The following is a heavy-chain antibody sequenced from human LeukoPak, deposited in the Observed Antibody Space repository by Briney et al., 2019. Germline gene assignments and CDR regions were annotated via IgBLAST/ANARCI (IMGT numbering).Heavy chain of an antibody. Sequence: PGGSLRLSCAASGFTFSSYGMHWVRQAPGKGLEWVAFIRDDGSNKYYADSVKGRFTISRDNSKNTLYLQMNSLGAEDTAVYYCAKVRVPAAGGPADYWGQGTLVTVSS. CDR1: GFTFSSYG. J-gene: IGHJ4*02. CDR2: IRDDGSNK. D-gene: IGHD2-2*01. V-gene: IGHV3-30*02. CDR3: AKVRVPAAGGPADY.